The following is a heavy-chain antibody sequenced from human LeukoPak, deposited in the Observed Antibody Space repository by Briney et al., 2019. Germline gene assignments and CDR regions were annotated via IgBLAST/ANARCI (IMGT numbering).Heavy chain of an antibody. CDR1: GGSFSGYY. V-gene: IGHV4-34*01. J-gene: IGHJ6*02. CDR3: ASALGSHLYYYYGMDV. D-gene: IGHD1-26*01. Sequence: SETLSLTCAVYGGSFSGYYWSWIRQPPGKGLEWIGEINHSGSTNYNPSLKSRVTISVDTSENQFSLNLSSVTAADTAVYYCASALGSHLYYYYGMDVWGQGTTVTVSS. CDR2: INHSGST.